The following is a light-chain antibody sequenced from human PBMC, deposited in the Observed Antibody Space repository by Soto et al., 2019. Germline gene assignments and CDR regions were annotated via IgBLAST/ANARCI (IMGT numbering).Light chain of an antibody. CDR2: EVT. J-gene: IGLJ1*01. CDR1: SSDIGGYNA. CDR3: NSYTSSSTV. Sequence: QSVLTQPASVSGSPGQTITISCTGTSSDIGGYNAVSWYQHHPGKAPKLIIYEVTHRPSGVSDRFSASKSGNTASLTISGLQAEDEADYYCNSYTSSSTVFGTGTKVTVL. V-gene: IGLV2-14*01.